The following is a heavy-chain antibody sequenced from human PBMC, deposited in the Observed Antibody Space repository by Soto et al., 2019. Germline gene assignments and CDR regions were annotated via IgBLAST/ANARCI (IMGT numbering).Heavy chain of an antibody. CDR2: INAGNGNT. Sequence: GASVKVSCKASGYTFTSYAMHWVRQAPGQRLEWMGWINAGNGNTKYSQKFQGRVTITRDTSASTAYMELSSLRSEDTAVYYCARDLNDILTGLIFQHWGQGTLVTVSS. CDR1: GYTFTSYA. CDR3: ARDLNDILTGLIFQH. V-gene: IGHV1-3*01. D-gene: IGHD3-9*01. J-gene: IGHJ1*01.